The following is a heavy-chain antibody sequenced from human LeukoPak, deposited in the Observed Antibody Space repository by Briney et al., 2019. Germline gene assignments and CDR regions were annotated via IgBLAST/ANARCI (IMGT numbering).Heavy chain of an antibody. CDR3: ARASPKGTISYGYFDL. CDR1: GFTFRSYS. D-gene: IGHD2-8*01. Sequence: GGSLRLSCAVSGFTFRSYSMNWVRQAPGKGLEWVSSISSSSSYIYYADSVKGRFTISRDNAKNSLYLQMNSLRAEDTAVYYCARASPKGTISYGYFDLWGRGTLVTVSS. J-gene: IGHJ2*01. V-gene: IGHV3-21*01. CDR2: ISSSSSYI.